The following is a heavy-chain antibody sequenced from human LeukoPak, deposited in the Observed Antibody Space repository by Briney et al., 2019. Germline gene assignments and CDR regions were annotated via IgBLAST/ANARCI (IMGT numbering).Heavy chain of an antibody. CDR1: GFTFSNYG. J-gene: IGHJ6*03. CDR2: ISYDGSNK. CDR3: ARDRRGIAAAGTYYYYYMDV. D-gene: IGHD6-13*01. V-gene: IGHV3-30*03. Sequence: GGSLRLSCAASGFTFSNYGMHWVRQAPGKGLEWVAVISYDGSNKYYADSVKGRFTVSRDNSENTLYLQMNSLRAEDTAVYYCARDRRGIAAAGTYYYYYMDVWGKGTTVTVSS.